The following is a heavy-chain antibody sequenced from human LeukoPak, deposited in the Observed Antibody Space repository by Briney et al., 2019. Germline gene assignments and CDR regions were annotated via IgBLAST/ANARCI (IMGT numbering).Heavy chain of an antibody. J-gene: IGHJ5*02. CDR1: GYSISSGYY. CDR2: IYHSGST. Sequence: PSETLSLTCTVSGYSISSGYYWGWIRQPPGKGLEWIGSIYHSGSTYYNPSLKSRVTISVDTSKNQFSLKLSSVTAADTAVYYCARLEITFGGVIAAWGQGTLVTVSS. CDR3: ARLEITFGGVIAA. D-gene: IGHD3-16*02. V-gene: IGHV4-38-2*02.